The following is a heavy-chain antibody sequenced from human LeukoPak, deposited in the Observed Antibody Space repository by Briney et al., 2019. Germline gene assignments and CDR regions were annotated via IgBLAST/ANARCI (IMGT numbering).Heavy chain of an antibody. Sequence: GGSLRLSCAASGFTFSSYAMHWVRQAPGKGLEWVAVISYDGSNKYYADSVKSRFTISRDNSKNTLYLQMNSLRAEDTAVYYCAREPQSWDYFDYWGQGTLVTVSS. CDR3: AREPQSWDYFDY. D-gene: IGHD3-16*01. V-gene: IGHV3-30-3*01. CDR2: ISYDGSNK. J-gene: IGHJ4*02. CDR1: GFTFSSYA.